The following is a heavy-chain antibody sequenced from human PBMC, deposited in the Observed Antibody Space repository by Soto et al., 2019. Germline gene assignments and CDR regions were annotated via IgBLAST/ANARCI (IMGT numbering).Heavy chain of an antibody. J-gene: IGHJ4*02. CDR3: ARDTGYTFGSLKY. D-gene: IGHD5-18*01. CDR1: GYTFTDYA. CDR2: MNAGVGNT. Sequence: HVELVQSGADVKKPGASVTISCKASGYTFTDYALHWVRQAPGQRLEWMGWMNAGVGNTLYSQKFQGRITITRDTSASTASMELNSLKSEDTAIYYCARDTGYTFGSLKYWGPGTLVTVSS. V-gene: IGHV1-3*01.